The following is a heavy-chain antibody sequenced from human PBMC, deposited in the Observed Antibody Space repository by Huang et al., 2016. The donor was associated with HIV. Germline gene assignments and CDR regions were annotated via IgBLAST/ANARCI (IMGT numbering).Heavy chain of an antibody. CDR3: SSGSTSSPDYYYYYGMEV. J-gene: IGHJ6*02. Sequence: EVQLVESGGGLVKPGGSLRLSCAASGFTFSNAWMSWVRQAPGKGMEWVGRIKRKTDGGTTDYAGPVKGRCTISRDDSKKTLYLKMNSLKSEDTAVYYCSSGSTSSPDYYYYYGMEVWGQGTTVTVSS. CDR2: IKRKTDGGTT. D-gene: IGHD2-2*01. V-gene: IGHV3-15*01. CDR1: GFTFSNAW.